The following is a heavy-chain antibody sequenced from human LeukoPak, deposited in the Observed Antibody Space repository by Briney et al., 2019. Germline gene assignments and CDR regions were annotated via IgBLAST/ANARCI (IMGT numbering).Heavy chain of an antibody. J-gene: IGHJ4*02. CDR3: AKEGHYYDSSGYSKGGFDY. CDR1: GFTFSHYT. D-gene: IGHD3-22*01. Sequence: GGSLRLSCTASGFTFSHYTINWVRQAPGKGLECVSSISSTSSYISYADSVKGRFTISRDNSKNSLYLQMNSLRAEDTALYYCAKEGHYYDSSGYSKGGFDYWGQGTLVTVSS. V-gene: IGHV3-21*04. CDR2: ISSTSSYI.